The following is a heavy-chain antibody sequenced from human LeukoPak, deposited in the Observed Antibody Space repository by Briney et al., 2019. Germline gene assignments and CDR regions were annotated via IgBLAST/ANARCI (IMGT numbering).Heavy chain of an antibody. Sequence: GGSLRLSCAASGFTFSNYGMHWVRQAPGKGLEWVALISYDGSNTYYVDSVKGRFTISRDNSKNTLYLQMNSLRAEDTAVYFCARSYQRYYFDYWGQGTLVTVSS. D-gene: IGHD1-14*01. J-gene: IGHJ4*02. CDR3: ARSYQRYYFDY. CDR2: ISYDGSNT. V-gene: IGHV3-30*03. CDR1: GFTFSNYG.